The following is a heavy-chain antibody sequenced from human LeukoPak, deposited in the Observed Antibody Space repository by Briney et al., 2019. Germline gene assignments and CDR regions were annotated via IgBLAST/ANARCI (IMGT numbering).Heavy chain of an antibody. CDR1: GGSVTSANW. J-gene: IGHJ4*02. V-gene: IGHV4-4*02. Sequence: TSETLSLTCDVSGGSVTSANWWTWFRQPPGKGLEWIGEVHLDGRTNYNPSLKSRLVMSADLPENHISLKLTSVTAADTAVYYCAREGGFYRPLDYSGQGTLVTVSS. CDR2: VHLDGRT. D-gene: IGHD6-25*01. CDR3: AREGGFYRPLDY.